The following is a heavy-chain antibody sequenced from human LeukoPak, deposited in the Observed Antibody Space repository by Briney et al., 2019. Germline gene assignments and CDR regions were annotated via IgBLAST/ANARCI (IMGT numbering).Heavy chain of an antibody. CDR3: ARVGEYSSSSDWFGP. CDR2: INPNSGST. Sequence: ASVKVSCKASGYTFTGYYMHWVRQAPGQGLEWMGWINPNSGSTNYAQKFQGRVTMTRDTSISTAYMELSMLRADDTAVYCCARVGEYSSSSDWFGPWGRGTLVTVSS. J-gene: IGHJ5*02. D-gene: IGHD6-6*01. CDR1: GYTFTGYY. V-gene: IGHV1-2*02.